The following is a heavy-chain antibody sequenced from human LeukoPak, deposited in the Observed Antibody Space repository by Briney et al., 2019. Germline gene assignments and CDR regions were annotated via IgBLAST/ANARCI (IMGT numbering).Heavy chain of an antibody. J-gene: IGHJ6*03. Sequence: SETLSLTCTVSGGSISSYYWSWIRQPPGKGLEWIGYIYYSGSTNYNPSLKSRVTISVDTSKNQFSLKLSSVTAADTAVYYCARELLFSHYYYYMDVWGKGTTVTVSS. D-gene: IGHD2-15*01. CDR3: ARELLFSHYYYYMDV. V-gene: IGHV4-59*01. CDR2: IYYSGST. CDR1: GGSISSYY.